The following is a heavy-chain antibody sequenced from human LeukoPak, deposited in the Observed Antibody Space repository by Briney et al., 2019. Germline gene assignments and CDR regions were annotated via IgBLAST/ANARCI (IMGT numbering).Heavy chain of an antibody. CDR1: GFTFSSYA. D-gene: IGHD2-8*01. J-gene: IGHJ5*02. Sequence: PGGSLRLSCAASGFTFSSYAMSWVRQAPGKGLEWVSVISGSGGSTYYADSVKGRFTISRDKSKNTLYLQMNSLRAEDTAVYYCARVIGTNKNWFDPWGQGTLVTVSS. CDR2: ISGSGGST. V-gene: IGHV3-23*01. CDR3: ARVIGTNKNWFDP.